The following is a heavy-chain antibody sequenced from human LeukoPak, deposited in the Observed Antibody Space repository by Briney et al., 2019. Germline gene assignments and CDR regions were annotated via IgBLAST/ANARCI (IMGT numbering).Heavy chain of an antibody. CDR3: ARGVYIAAAQYGY. CDR1: GGSISSYY. CDR2: IYYSGTT. J-gene: IGHJ4*02. D-gene: IGHD6-13*01. V-gene: IGHV4-59*01. Sequence: PSETLSLTCTVSGGSISSYYWSWIRQPPGKGLEWIGYIYYSGTTNYNPSLKSRVTISVGTSKNQFSLKLSSVTAADTAVYYCARGVYIAAAQYGYRGQGTLVTVSS.